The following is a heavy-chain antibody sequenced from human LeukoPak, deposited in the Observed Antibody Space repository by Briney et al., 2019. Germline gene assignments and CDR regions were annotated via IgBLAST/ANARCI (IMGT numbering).Heavy chain of an antibody. CDR3: ARVFGSVERAYYYDSSGYRFDY. CDR1: GGSISSSSYY. V-gene: IGHV4-39*07. Sequence: SETLSLTCTVSGGSISSSSYYWGWIRQTPGKGLEWIGSIYHSGSTYYNPSLKSRVTISVDTSKNQFSLKLSSVTAADTAVYYCARVFGSVERAYYYDSSGYRFDYWGQGTLVTVSS. D-gene: IGHD3-22*01. CDR2: IYHSGST. J-gene: IGHJ4*02.